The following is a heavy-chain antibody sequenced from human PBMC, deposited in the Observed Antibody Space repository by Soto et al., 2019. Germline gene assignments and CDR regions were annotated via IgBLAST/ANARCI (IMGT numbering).Heavy chain of an antibody. CDR1: GGTFSSYA. CDR2: IIPIFGTA. Sequence: SVKVSCKASGGTFSSYAISWVRQAPGQGLEWMGGIIPIFGTANYAQKFQGRVTITADESTSTAYMGLSSLRSEDTAVYYCARAHYGLRFNYYYGMDVWGQGTTVTVSS. CDR3: ARAHYGLRFNYYYGMDV. V-gene: IGHV1-69*13. J-gene: IGHJ6*02. D-gene: IGHD4-17*01.